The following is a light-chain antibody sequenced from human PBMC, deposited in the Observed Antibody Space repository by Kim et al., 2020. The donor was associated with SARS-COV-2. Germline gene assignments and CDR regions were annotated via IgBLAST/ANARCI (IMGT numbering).Light chain of an antibody. Sequence: EIVLTQSPGTLSLSPGDRATLSCRASQSVASNHLAWFQQKPGQAPRLLIYGTSSRAPAIPDRFSASGSGTDFTLTISRLESEDFAIYYCQQYDRPPYTFGQGTKLEI. CDR1: QSVASNH. V-gene: IGKV3-20*01. J-gene: IGKJ2*01. CDR2: GTS. CDR3: QQYDRPPYT.